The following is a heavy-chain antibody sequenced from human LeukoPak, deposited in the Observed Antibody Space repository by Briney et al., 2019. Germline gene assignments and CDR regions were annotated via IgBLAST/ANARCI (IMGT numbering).Heavy chain of an antibody. J-gene: IGHJ4*02. Sequence: SETLSLTCAVYGGSFSGYYWSWIRQPPGKGLEWIGEINHSGSTNYNPSLKSRVTISVDTSKNQFSLKLSSVTAADTAVYYCARERGAAAGTMGYWGQGTLVTVSS. D-gene: IGHD6-13*01. CDR1: GGSFSGYY. CDR2: INHSGST. V-gene: IGHV4-34*01. CDR3: ARERGAAAGTMGY.